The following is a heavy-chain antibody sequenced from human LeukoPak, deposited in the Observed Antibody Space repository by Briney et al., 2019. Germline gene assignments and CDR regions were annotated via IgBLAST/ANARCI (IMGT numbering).Heavy chain of an antibody. Sequence: PGGSLRLSCAASGFTFSYYDMSWIRQAPGKGLEWVSYISSSGSTIYYADSVKGRFTISRDNAKNSLYLQMNSLRAEDTAVYYCARVGDRYCSSTSCYEDYWGQGTLVTVSS. CDR2: ISSSGSTI. CDR3: ARVGDRYCSSTSCYEDY. D-gene: IGHD2-2*01. V-gene: IGHV3-11*01. J-gene: IGHJ4*02. CDR1: GFTFSYYD.